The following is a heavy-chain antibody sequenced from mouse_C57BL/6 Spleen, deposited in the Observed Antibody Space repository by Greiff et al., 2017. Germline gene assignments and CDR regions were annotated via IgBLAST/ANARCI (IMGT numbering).Heavy chain of an antibody. V-gene: IGHV2-9-1*01. Sequence: VKLMESGPGLVAPSQSLSITCTVSGFSFTSYAISWVRQPPGKGLEWLGVIWTGGGTNYNSALKSRLSISKDNSKSQVFLKMNSLQTDDTARYYCARNLGYGSSHWYFDVWGTGTTVTVSS. CDR1: GFSFTSYA. J-gene: IGHJ1*03. D-gene: IGHD1-1*01. CDR2: IWTGGGT. CDR3: ARNLGYGSSHWYFDV.